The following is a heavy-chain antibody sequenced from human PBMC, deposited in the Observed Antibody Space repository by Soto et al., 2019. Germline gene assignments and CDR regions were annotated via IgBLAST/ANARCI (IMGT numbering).Heavy chain of an antibody. D-gene: IGHD2-2*01. Sequence: QVTLKESGPVLVKPTETLTLTCTVSGFSLSNARMGVSWIRQPPGKALEWLAHIFSNDEKSYSTSLKSRLTLTKDTSKSQVVLTMTNMDPVDTATYYCARIRNIVVPAAYPFEYYYYGMDVWGQGTTVTVSS. CDR2: IFSNDEK. CDR1: GFSLSNARMG. J-gene: IGHJ6*02. CDR3: ARIRNIVVPAAYPFEYYYYGMDV. V-gene: IGHV2-26*01.